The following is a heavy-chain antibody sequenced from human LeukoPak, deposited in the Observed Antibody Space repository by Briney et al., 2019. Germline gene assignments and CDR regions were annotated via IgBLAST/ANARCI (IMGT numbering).Heavy chain of an antibody. CDR2: IHSDGSST. D-gene: IGHD1-14*01. J-gene: IGHJ4*02. Sequence: PGGSLRLSCAASGFTFNSYWMHWVRQGLGKGLVRVSRIHSDGSSTSYADSVKGRFTISRDNAKNTLYLQMNSLRAEDTAVYYCAREILGGFNPGAYWGQGTLVTVSS. V-gene: IGHV3-74*01. CDR1: GFTFNSYW. CDR3: AREILGGFNPGAY.